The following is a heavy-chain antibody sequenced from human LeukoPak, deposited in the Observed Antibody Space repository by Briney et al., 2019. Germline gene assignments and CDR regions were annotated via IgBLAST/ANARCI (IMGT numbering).Heavy chain of an antibody. Sequence: PSETLSLTCAVYGGSFSGYYWSWIRQPPGKGLEWIGEINHSGSTNYNPSLKSRVTISVDTSKNQFSLKLSSVTAADTAVYYCARGVSRVTMIGRERNYFDYWGQGALVTVSS. J-gene: IGHJ4*02. D-gene: IGHD3-22*01. CDR2: INHSGST. V-gene: IGHV4-34*01. CDR3: ARGVSRVTMIGRERNYFDY. CDR1: GGSFSGYY.